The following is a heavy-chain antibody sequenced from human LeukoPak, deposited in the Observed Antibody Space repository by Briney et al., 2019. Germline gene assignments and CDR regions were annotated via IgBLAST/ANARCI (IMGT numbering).Heavy chain of an antibody. CDR2: ISYSGNT. Sequence: SETLSLTCPVSGGSISSSNYYWGWIRQPPGKGLEWIGSISYSGNTYYNPSLKSRVTLSVDTAKNQFSLRLTSVTAADTAVYYCARRWGFSGSGWFDPWGQGTLVTVSS. CDR3: ARRWGFSGSGWFDP. D-gene: IGHD6-19*01. J-gene: IGHJ5*02. V-gene: IGHV4-39*01. CDR1: GGSISSSNYY.